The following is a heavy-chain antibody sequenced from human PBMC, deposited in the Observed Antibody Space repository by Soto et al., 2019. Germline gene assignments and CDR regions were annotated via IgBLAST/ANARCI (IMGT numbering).Heavy chain of an antibody. V-gene: IGHV1-2*02. CDR2: INPNSGGT. Sequence: GASVTVSCTASGYTFTGYYMHWVRQAPGQGLEWMGWINPNSGGTNYAQKFQGRVTMTRDTSISTAYMELSRLRSDDTAVYYCARSRIAAAGIYYYYGMDVWGQGTTVTVS. CDR3: ARSRIAAAGIYYYYGMDV. J-gene: IGHJ6*02. CDR1: GYTFTGYY. D-gene: IGHD6-13*01.